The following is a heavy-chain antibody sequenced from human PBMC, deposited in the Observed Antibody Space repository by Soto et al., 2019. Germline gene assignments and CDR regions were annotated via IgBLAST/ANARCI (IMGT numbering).Heavy chain of an antibody. V-gene: IGHV1-2*02. J-gene: IGHJ6*02. Sequence: ASVKVSCKASGYTFTGYYMHWVRQAPGQGLEWMGWINPNSGGTNYAQKFQGRVTMTRDTSISTAYMELSGLRSDDTAVYYCARGNMVVAATLYYFYGMDVWGQGTTVTVSS. D-gene: IGHD2-15*01. CDR1: GYTFTGYY. CDR2: INPNSGGT. CDR3: ARGNMVVAATLYYFYGMDV.